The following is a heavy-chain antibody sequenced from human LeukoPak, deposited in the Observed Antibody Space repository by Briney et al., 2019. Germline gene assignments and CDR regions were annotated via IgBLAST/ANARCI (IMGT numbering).Heavy chain of an antibody. CDR2: ISAYNGNT. CDR3: ARSVEMATIMEGPFLDY. J-gene: IGHJ4*02. CDR1: GYTFTNYA. D-gene: IGHD5-24*01. V-gene: IGHV1-18*01. Sequence: GASVKVSCKASGYTFTNYAISWVRQAPGQGLEWVGWISAYNGNTNYAQKLQGRVTMTRNTSISTAYMELSSLRSEDTAVYYCARSVEMATIMEGPFLDYWGQGTLVTVSS.